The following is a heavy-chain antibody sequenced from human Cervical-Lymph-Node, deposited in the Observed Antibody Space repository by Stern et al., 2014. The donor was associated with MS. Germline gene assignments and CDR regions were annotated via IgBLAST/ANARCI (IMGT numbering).Heavy chain of an antibody. Sequence: DQLVESGGGLVKPGGSLRITCAASGFTFSDYYMSWVRQAPGKGLEWIAYISASGVATSHADAVKGRFTISRDNAKNSLYLQMHSLRVEDTAVYYCARHLARLAAAGFNPWGQGTLVTVSS. CDR1: GFTFSDYY. CDR3: ARHLARLAAAGFNP. D-gene: IGHD6-13*01. V-gene: IGHV3-11*01. CDR2: ISASGVAT. J-gene: IGHJ5*02.